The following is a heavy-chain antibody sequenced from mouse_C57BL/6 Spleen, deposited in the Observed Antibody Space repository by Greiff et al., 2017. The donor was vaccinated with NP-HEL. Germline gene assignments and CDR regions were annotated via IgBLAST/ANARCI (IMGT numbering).Heavy chain of an antibody. CDR2: FYPGSGSI. D-gene: IGHD2-2*01. CDR3: ARHEGTMVNGPYFDY. Sequence: QVHVKQSGAELVKPGASVKLSCKASGYTFTEYTIHWVKQRSGQGLEWIGWFYPGSGSIKYNEKFKDKATLTADKSSSTVYMELSRLTSEDSAVYFCARHEGTMVNGPYFDYWGQGTTLTVSS. J-gene: IGHJ2*01. V-gene: IGHV1-62-2*01. CDR1: GYTFTEYT.